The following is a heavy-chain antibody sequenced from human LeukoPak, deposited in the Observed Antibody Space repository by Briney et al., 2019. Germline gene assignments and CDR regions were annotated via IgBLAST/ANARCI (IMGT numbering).Heavy chain of an antibody. V-gene: IGHV1-69*05. D-gene: IGHD6-6*01. CDR3: ARGYSSSPHDAFDI. CDR2: IIPIFGTA. Sequence: SVKVSCKASGGTFSSYAISWVRQAPGQGLEWMGGIIPIFGTANYAQKFQGRVTITTDESTSTAYMELSGLRSEDTAVYYCARGYSSSPHDAFDIWGQGTMVTVSS. CDR1: GGTFSSYA. J-gene: IGHJ3*02.